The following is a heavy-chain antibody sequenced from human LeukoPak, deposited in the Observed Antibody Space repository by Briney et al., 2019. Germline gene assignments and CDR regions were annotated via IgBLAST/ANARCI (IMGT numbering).Heavy chain of an antibody. Sequence: ASVKVSCKASGYTFTSYGVTWVRQAPGQGLEWMGWISAYNGNTNYAQNVQGRVTMSRDTSISTAYMELSRLRSDDTAVYYCARDSPYYDILTGSNWGYNWFDPWGQGTLVTVSS. CDR1: GYTFTSYG. CDR3: ARDSPYYDILTGSNWGYNWFDP. D-gene: IGHD3-9*01. J-gene: IGHJ5*02. V-gene: IGHV1-18*01. CDR2: ISAYNGNT.